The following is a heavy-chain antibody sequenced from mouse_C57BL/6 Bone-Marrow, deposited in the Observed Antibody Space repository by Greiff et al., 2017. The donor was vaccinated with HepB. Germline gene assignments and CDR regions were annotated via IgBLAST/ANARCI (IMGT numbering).Heavy chain of an antibody. CDR2: IYPRSGNT. CDR1: GYTFTSYG. D-gene: IGHD5-5*01. Sequence: HVQLKQSGAELARPGASVKLSCKASGYTFTSYGISWVKQRTGQGLEWIGEIYPRSGNTYYNEKFKGKATLTADKSSSTAYMELRSLTSEDSAVYFCARSYLVWGTGTTVTVSS. CDR3: ARSYLV. J-gene: IGHJ1*03. V-gene: IGHV1-81*01.